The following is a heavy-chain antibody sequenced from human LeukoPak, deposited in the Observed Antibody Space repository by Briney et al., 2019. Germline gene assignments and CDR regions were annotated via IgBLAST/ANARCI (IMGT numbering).Heavy chain of an antibody. V-gene: IGHV3-23*01. J-gene: IGHJ3*02. CDR2: IRGSGVNT. CDR3: ARDPNGDYIGAFDM. CDR1: GFSFSAYA. Sequence: GGSLRLSCTASGFSFSAYAMRWVRQAPGKGPEWVSAIRGSGVNTYYADSVKGRFTISRDNSKYTLFLQMNSLRAEDTAVYYCARDPNGDYIGAFDMWGPGTMVTVSS. D-gene: IGHD4-17*01.